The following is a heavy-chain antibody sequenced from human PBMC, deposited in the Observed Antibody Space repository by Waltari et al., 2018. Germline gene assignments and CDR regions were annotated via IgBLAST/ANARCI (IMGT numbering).Heavy chain of an antibody. CDR3: ARGLSGSYQLAYYFDY. D-gene: IGHD1-26*01. Sequence: EVQLVESGGGLVQPGGSLRLSCAASGFTFSSYEMNWVRQAPGKGLEWVSYISSSGSTIHYADSCKGRSTITRDNAKNALYLQMNSLRAEDTAVYHCARGLSGSYQLAYYFDYWGQATLVTVSS. V-gene: IGHV3-48*03. CDR2: ISSSGSTI. CDR1: GFTFSSYE. J-gene: IGHJ4*02.